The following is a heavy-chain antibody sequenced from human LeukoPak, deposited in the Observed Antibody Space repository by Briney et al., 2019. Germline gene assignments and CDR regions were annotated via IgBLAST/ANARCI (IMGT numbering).Heavy chain of an antibody. V-gene: IGHV3-48*03. CDR1: GFTFSSYE. CDR3: ARDPESTWGDY. Sequence: GGSLRLSCAASGFTFSSYEMNWVRQDPGKGLGWVSYISSSGSTIYYADSVKCRFTISRDNAKNTLYLQMNSLRAEDTAVYYCARDPESTWGDYWGQGTLVTVSS. D-gene: IGHD2-2*01. CDR2: ISSSGSTI. J-gene: IGHJ4*02.